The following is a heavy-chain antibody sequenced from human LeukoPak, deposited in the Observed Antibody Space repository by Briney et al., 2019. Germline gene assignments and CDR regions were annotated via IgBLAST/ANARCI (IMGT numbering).Heavy chain of an antibody. CDR2: ISYDGSNK. Sequence: GRSLRLSCAASGFTFSSYAMHWVRQAPGKGLEWVAVISYDGSNKYYADSVKGRFTISRDNSKNTLYLQMNSLRAEDTAVYYCAREGPLWFGELFDYYYYGMDVWGQGTTVTVSS. J-gene: IGHJ6*02. CDR1: GFTFSSYA. CDR3: AREGPLWFGELFDYYYYGMDV. D-gene: IGHD3-10*01. V-gene: IGHV3-30*04.